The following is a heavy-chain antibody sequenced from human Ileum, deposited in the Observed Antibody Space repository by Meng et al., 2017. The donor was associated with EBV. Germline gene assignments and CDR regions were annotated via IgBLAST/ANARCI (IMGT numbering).Heavy chain of an antibody. V-gene: IGHV4-59*08. CDR1: GGSISSYY. CDR3: ARGGWSLDY. J-gene: IGHJ4*02. CDR2: IYYSGST. D-gene: IGHD2-15*01. Sequence: QVQLQGSGPGLVKPSKTLSLTCTVSGGSISSYYWSWIRQPPGKGLEWIGYIYYSGSTNYNPSLKSRVTISVDTSKNQFSLNLSSVTAADTAVYYCARGGWSLDYWGQGTLVTVSS.